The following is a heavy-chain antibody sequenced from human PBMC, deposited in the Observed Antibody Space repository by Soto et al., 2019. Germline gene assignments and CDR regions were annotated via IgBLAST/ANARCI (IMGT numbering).Heavy chain of an antibody. CDR3: ARDQCGTNGVCYLNWFDP. CDR2: IIPIFGTA. CDR1: GGTFSSYA. D-gene: IGHD2-8*01. Sequence: ASVKVSCKASGGTFSSYAISWVRQAPGQGXEWMGGIIPIFGTANYAQKFQGRVTITADESTSTAYMELSSLRSEDTAVYYCARDQCGTNGVCYLNWFDPWGQGTLVTVSS. J-gene: IGHJ5*02. V-gene: IGHV1-69*13.